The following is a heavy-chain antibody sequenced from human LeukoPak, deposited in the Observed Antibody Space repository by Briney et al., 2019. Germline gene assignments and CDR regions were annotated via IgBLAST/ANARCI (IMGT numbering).Heavy chain of an antibody. CDR2: TKYRSKWYT. CDR1: GDSVSSGNVG. CDR3: ARTWSYSFDS. D-gene: IGHD3-3*01. V-gene: IGHV6-1*01. J-gene: IGHJ4*02. Sequence: SQTLSLTCAISGDSVSSGNVGWHWIRQSPSRGLEWLGRTKYRSKWYTDYAVSAKSRITINPDTSKNQFSLQLNSVTPEDTAVYFCARTWSYSFDSWGQGTLVTVSS.